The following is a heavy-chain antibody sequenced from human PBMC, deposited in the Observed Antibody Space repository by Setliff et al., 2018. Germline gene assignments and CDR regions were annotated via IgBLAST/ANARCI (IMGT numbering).Heavy chain of an antibody. CDR2: IYYSGST. CDR3: ARDVRVASSSWFKSAFDF. Sequence: TSETLSLTCTVSGGPISSSIYYWGWIRQPPGKGLEWIGSIYYSGSTYYNPSLKSRVTISVDTSKNQFSLKLSSVTAADTAVYYCARDVRVASSSWFKSAFDFWGQGTMVTVSS. V-gene: IGHV4-39*07. CDR1: GGPISSSIYY. D-gene: IGHD6-13*01. J-gene: IGHJ3*01.